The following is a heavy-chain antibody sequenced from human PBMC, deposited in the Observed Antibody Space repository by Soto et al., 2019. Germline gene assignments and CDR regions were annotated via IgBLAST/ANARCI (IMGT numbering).Heavy chain of an antibody. D-gene: IGHD2-2*01. Sequence: GGSLRLSCAASGFTFSSYAMSWVRQAPGKGLEWVSAISGRGGSTYYADSVKGRFTISRDNSKNTLYLQMNSLRAEDTAVYYCARKDIVVVPAYYGMDVWGQGTKVTVSS. CDR2: ISGRGGST. J-gene: IGHJ6*02. CDR3: ARKDIVVVPAYYGMDV. CDR1: GFTFSSYA. V-gene: IGHV3-23*01.